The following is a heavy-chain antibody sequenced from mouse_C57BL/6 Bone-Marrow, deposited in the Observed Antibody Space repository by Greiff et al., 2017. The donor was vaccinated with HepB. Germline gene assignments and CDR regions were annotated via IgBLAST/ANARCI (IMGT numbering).Heavy chain of an antibody. D-gene: IGHD1-1*01. Sequence: QVQLQQPGAELVRPGSSVKLSCKASGYTFTSYWMDWVKQRPGQGLEWIGNIYPSDSDTHYNQKFKDKATLTVDKSSSTTYMQRSSLTSEDSAVYYCARSYYYGSSYWDFDAWGTGTTVTVSS. CDR3: ARSYYYGSSYWDFDA. CDR2: IYPSDSDT. V-gene: IGHV1-61*01. CDR1: GYTFTSYW. J-gene: IGHJ1*03.